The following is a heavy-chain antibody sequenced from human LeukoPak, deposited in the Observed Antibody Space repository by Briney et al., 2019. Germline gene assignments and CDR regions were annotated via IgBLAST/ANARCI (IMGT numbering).Heavy chain of an antibody. CDR1: GGSFSGYY. V-gene: IGHV4-34*01. Sequence: SETLSLTCAVYGGSFSGYYWSWIRQPPGKGLEWIGEINHSGSTNYNPSLKSRVTISVDTSKNQFSLKLSSVTAADTAVYYCARPRRAAAGIESRGPFDPWGQGTLVTVSS. CDR3: ARPRRAAAGIESRGPFDP. D-gene: IGHD6-13*01. CDR2: INHSGST. J-gene: IGHJ5*02.